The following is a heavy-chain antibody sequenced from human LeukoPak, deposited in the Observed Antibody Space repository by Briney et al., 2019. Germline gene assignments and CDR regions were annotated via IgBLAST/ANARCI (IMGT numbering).Heavy chain of an antibody. CDR1: GFFISIGYY. D-gene: IGHD4-11*01. V-gene: IGHV4-38-2*01. J-gene: IGHJ4*02. CDR3: ARAYSRTPGDYYFDS. CDR2: IYRNGNT. Sequence: SETLSLTCAVSGFFISIGYYWGWIRQPPGKGLEWIASIYRNGNTFYNPSLQSRVTISVDTSRNQISLQLGSATAADTAVYYCARAYSRTPGDYYFDSWGQGTVVTVSS.